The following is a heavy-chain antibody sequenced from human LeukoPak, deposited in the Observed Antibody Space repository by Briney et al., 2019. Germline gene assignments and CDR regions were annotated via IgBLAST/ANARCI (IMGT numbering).Heavy chain of an antibody. CDR2: IYYSGST. CDR1: SDLHSSYH. Sequence: SEPLTLPCSVSSDLHSSYHGLWMRQPPQKALECVGYIYYSGSTNYNPSLKSRVTISVDTSKNQFSLKLSSVTAADTTVYYCARSQYSSGWLASEYFQHWGQGTLVTVSS. V-gene: IGHV4-59*01. CDR3: ARSQYSSGWLASEYFQH. D-gene: IGHD6-19*01. J-gene: IGHJ1*01.